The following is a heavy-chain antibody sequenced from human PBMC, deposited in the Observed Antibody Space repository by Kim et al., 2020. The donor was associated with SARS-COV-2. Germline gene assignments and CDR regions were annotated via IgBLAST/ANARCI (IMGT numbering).Heavy chain of an antibody. D-gene: IGHD3-16*02. V-gene: IGHV3-23*01. CDR3: AKVGEGDYDYVWGSYLEDRHYDY. CDR2: ISGSGGST. J-gene: IGHJ4*02. Sequence: GGSLRLSCAASGFTFSSYAMSWVRQAPGKGLEWVSAISGSGGSTYYADSVKGRFTISRDNSKNTLYLQMNSLRAEDTAVYYCAKVGEGDYDYVWGSYLEDRHYDYWGQGTLVTVSS. CDR1: GFTFSSYA.